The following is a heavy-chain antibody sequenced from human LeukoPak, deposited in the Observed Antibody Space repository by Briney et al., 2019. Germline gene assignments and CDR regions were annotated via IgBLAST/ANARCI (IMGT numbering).Heavy chain of an antibody. CDR1: GFTFSSYW. V-gene: IGHV3-74*01. CDR3: ARVRYDSGWYDC. D-gene: IGHD6-19*01. J-gene: IGHJ5*01. Sequence: GGSLRLSCAASGFTFSSYWMHWVRQAPGKGLVWVSRINSDGSSTSYADSVKGRFTISRDNAKNSLYLQMNSLRAEDAAVYYCARVRYDSGWYDCWGQGALVTVSS. CDR2: INSDGSST.